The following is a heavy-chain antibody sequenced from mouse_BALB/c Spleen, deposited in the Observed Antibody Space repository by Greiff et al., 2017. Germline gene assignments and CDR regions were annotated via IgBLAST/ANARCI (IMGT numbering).Heavy chain of an antibody. CDR2: IRSKSNNYAT. CDR1: GFTFNTYA. Sequence: EVQVVESGGGLVQPKGSLKLSCAASGFTFNTYAMNWVRQAPGKGLEWVARIRSKSNNYATYYADSVKDRFTISRDDSQSMLYLQMNNLKTEDTAMYYCVRHKDYYFDYWGQGTTLTVSS. V-gene: IGHV10-1*02. J-gene: IGHJ2*01. CDR3: VRHKDYYFDY.